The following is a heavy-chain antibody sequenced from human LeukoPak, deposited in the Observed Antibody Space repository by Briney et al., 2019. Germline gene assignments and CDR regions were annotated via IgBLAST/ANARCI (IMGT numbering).Heavy chain of an antibody. D-gene: IGHD6-13*01. V-gene: IGHV3-20*04. CDR1: GFTSDVYG. Sequence: GRSLRLSCAASGFTSDVYGMSWVRQAPGKGLEWVSGINWNGGSTGYADSVKGRFTISRDNAKNSLYLKMNSLRAEDTALYYCARIAAAGRGYWGQGTLVTVSS. J-gene: IGHJ4*02. CDR3: ARIAAAGRGY. CDR2: INWNGGST.